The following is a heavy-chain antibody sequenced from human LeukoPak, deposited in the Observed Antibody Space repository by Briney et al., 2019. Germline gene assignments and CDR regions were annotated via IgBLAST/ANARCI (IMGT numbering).Heavy chain of an antibody. J-gene: IGHJ3*02. CDR2: ISSSGSYI. Sequence: GGSLRLSCAVSGFTFISYSMNWVRQAPGKGLEWVSSISSSGSYIYYADSVKGRFTISRDNAQNSLYLQMNSLRAEDTAVYYCARSWRDGSGNYYPCDAFDIWGQGTMVTVSS. V-gene: IGHV3-21*01. CDR3: ARSWRDGSGNYYPCDAFDI. CDR1: GFTFISYS. D-gene: IGHD3-10*01.